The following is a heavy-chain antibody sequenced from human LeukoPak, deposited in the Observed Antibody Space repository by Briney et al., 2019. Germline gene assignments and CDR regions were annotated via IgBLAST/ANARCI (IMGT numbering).Heavy chain of an antibody. V-gene: IGHV1-69*04. D-gene: IGHD1-26*01. CDR1: GGTFSSYA. J-gene: IGHJ6*03. CDR2: IIPILGIA. Sequence: SVKVSCKASGGTFSSYAISWVRQAPGQGLEWMGRIIPILGIANYAQKFQGRVTITADKSTSTAYMELSSLRSDDTAVYYCARDGGIVGATNYYYYMDVWGKGTTVTVSS. CDR3: ARDGGIVGATNYYYYMDV.